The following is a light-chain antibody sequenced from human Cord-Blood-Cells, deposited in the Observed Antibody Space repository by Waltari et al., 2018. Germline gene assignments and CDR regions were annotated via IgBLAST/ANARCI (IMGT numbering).Light chain of an antibody. CDR2: DVS. Sequence: QSALTQPASVSGSPGQSITISCTGTSSDVGGYNYVPWYQQHPGKAPKRMIYDVSKRPSGVSTRFSGCKSGNTASLTISVLQAEDAAYYYCSSSPSSSTRVFGGATKLTVL. CDR3: SSSPSSSTRV. V-gene: IGLV2-14*01. J-gene: IGLJ3*02. CDR1: SSDVGGYNY.